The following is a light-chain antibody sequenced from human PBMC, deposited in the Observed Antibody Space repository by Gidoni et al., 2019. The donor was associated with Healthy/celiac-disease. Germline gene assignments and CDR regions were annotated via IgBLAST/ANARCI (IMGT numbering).Light chain of an antibody. CDR3: NSRDSSGNHSWV. CDR1: SLRSYY. Sequence: SSELTQDPAVSVALGQTVRITCQGDSLRSYYESWYQQKPGQAPVLLIYGKNNRPSGIPDRFSVSSSGHTASLTITGAQAEYVSDYFCNSRDSSGNHSWVFGGGTNLTVL. J-gene: IGLJ3*02. V-gene: IGLV3-19*01. CDR2: GKN.